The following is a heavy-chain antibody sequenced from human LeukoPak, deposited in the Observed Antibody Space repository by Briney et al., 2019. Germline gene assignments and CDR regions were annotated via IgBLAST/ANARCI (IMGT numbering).Heavy chain of an antibody. Sequence: GGSLRLSCAASGFTFSSYALHWVRQAPGKGLEWVAVISYDGGNKYYADSVKGRFTISRDNSKNTLYLQMNSLRAEDTAVYYCAKDQEMATIARAFDIWGQGTMVTVSS. D-gene: IGHD5-24*01. CDR3: AKDQEMATIARAFDI. CDR1: GFTFSSYA. J-gene: IGHJ3*02. CDR2: ISYDGGNK. V-gene: IGHV3-30-3*01.